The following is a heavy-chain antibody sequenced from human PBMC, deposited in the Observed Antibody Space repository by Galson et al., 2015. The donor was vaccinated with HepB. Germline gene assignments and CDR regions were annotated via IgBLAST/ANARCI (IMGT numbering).Heavy chain of an antibody. CDR3: ARSIAAAGPGPFDY. V-gene: IGHV2-70*01. CDR2: IDWDDDK. D-gene: IGHD6-13*01. J-gene: IGHJ4*02. Sequence: PALVKPTQTLTLTCTFSGFSLSTSGMFVSWIRQPPGKALEWLALIDWDDDKYYSTSLKTRLTISKDTSKNQVVLTMTNMDPVDTATYYCARSIAAAGPGPFDYWGQGTLVTVSS. CDR1: GFSLSTSGMF.